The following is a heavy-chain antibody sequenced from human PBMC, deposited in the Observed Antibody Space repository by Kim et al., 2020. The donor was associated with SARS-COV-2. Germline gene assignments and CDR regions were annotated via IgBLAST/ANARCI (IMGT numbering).Heavy chain of an antibody. J-gene: IGHJ4*02. V-gene: IGHV3-49*02. Sequence: KAYGGTTEYAASVKGRFTISRDDSKSIAYLQMNSLKTEDTAVYYCTGRRDWGQGTLVTVSS. CDR3: TGRRD. CDR2: KAYGGTT.